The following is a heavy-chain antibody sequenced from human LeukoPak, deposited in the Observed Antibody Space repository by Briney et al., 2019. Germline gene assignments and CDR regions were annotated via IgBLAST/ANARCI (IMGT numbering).Heavy chain of an antibody. D-gene: IGHD4-23*01. Sequence: GGSLRLSCAASGFTFSSYWMSWVRQAPGKGLEWVANIKQDGSEKYYVDSVKGRFTISRDNAKNSLYLQMNSLRAEDTAVYYCAREDYGGKTYYFDYWGQGTLVTVSS. CDR2: IKQDGSEK. V-gene: IGHV3-7*01. CDR1: GFTFSSYW. CDR3: AREDYGGKTYYFDY. J-gene: IGHJ4*02.